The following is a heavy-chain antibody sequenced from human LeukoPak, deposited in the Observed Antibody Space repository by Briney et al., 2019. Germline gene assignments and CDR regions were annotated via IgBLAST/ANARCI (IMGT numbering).Heavy chain of an antibody. V-gene: IGHV4-59*01. D-gene: IGHD2-21*01. J-gene: IGHJ6*03. CDR1: GGSISSYY. Sequence: KASETLSLTCTVSGGSISSYYWSWIRQPPGKGLEWIGYIYYSGSTNYNPSLKSRVTISVDTSKNQFSLKLSSVTAADTAVYYCARRVSYYYYYYMDVWGKGTTVTVSS. CDR3: ARRVSYYYYYYMDV. CDR2: IYYSGST.